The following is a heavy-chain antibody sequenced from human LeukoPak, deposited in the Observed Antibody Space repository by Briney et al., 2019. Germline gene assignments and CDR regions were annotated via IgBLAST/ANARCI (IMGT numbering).Heavy chain of an antibody. CDR2: ISGDGGST. J-gene: IGHJ4*02. D-gene: IGHD3-22*01. Sequence: GGSLRLSCAASGFTFDDYAMHRVRQAPGKGLEWVSLISGDGGSTYYADSVKGRFTISRDNSKNSLYLQMNSLRTEDTALYYCAEDIGKDYYDSSGYSYFDYWGQGTLVTVSS. CDR3: AEDIGKDYYDSSGYSYFDY. V-gene: IGHV3-43*02. CDR1: GFTFDDYA.